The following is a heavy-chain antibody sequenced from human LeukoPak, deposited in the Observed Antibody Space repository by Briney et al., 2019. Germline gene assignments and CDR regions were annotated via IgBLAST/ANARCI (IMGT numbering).Heavy chain of an antibody. J-gene: IGHJ3*02. Sequence: SGTLSLTCAVSGGSISSSNWWSWVRQPPGKRLEWIGEIFYSGSTNYNPSLKSRIIISVDKSKNQFSLKLSSVTAADTAVYYCARERSGSEIFARSFDIWGQGTMVTVSS. CDR2: IFYSGST. V-gene: IGHV4-4*02. D-gene: IGHD3-3*01. CDR1: GGSISSSNW. CDR3: ARERSGSEIFARSFDI.